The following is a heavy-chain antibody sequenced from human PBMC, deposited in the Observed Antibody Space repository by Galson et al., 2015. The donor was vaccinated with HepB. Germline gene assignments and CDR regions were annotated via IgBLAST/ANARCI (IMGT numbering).Heavy chain of an antibody. D-gene: IGHD3-3*01. CDR1: GFTFTSSI. V-gene: IGHV1-58*02. J-gene: IGHJ6*02. Sequence: SVKVSCKASGFTFTSSIIQWVRQARGQRLEWIGWIVVGSVNTVYAQQFQERVTITRDMSTSTAYMELSSLRSEDTAVYYCAINGLRFLEWSNIPSDYYYHGMDVWGQGTTVTVSS. CDR2: IVVGSVNT. CDR3: AINGLRFLEWSNIPSDYYYHGMDV.